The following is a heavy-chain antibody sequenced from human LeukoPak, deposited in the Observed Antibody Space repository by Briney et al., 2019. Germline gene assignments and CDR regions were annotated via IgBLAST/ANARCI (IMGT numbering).Heavy chain of an antibody. CDR2: IYYSGDFYYSGNT. CDR3: ARRAKSAYYFDY. J-gene: IGHJ4*02. CDR1: GVSISSYY. D-gene: IGHD2/OR15-2a*01. V-gene: IGHV4-59*01. Sequence: SETLSLTCTVSGVSISSYYWSWIRQPPGKGLEWIGYIYYSGDFYYSGNTNYNSSLQSRVTISVDTSKSQFSLKLSSVTAADTAVYYCARRAKSAYYFDYWGQGTVVTVSS.